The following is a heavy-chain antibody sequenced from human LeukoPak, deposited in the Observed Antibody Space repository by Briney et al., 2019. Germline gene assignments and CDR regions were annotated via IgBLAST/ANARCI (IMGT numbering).Heavy chain of an antibody. V-gene: IGHV3-48*01. Sequence: PGGSLRLSCSASGFTFTAYTMNWVRQAPGKGPEWVSYIDYGGSVTHYADSVKGRFTISRDNAENSLYLQMNSLRVEVTAVYYCTRDLEYWSQGVQVTVSS. CDR2: IDYGGSVT. CDR3: TRDLEY. CDR1: GFTFTAYT. J-gene: IGHJ4*02.